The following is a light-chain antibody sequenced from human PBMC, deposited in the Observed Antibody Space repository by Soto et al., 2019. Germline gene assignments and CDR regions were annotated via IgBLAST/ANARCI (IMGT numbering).Light chain of an antibody. Sequence: QSARTQPPSASGSPGQSVTISCTGTSSDIGAYICVSWYQQHPGKAPKLMISEVSRRPSGVPERFSGSKSGNTASLTVSGVQADDEAHYYCWPYAGSKKVVLGPGSKVTV. CDR1: SSDIGAYIC. J-gene: IGLJ1*01. CDR2: EVS. CDR3: WPYAGSKKVV. V-gene: IGLV2-8*01.